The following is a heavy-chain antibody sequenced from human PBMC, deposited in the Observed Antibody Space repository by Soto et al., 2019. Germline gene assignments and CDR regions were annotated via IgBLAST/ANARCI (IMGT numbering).Heavy chain of an antibody. J-gene: IGHJ4*02. CDR1: GYTFSSYA. D-gene: IGHD7-27*01. CDR2: INAGYGNT. Sequence: QVHLVQSGAEVRKPGASVKVSCKASGYTFSSYAMHWVRQAPGQRLEWMGWINAGYGNTKSSQKFQDRVTIYRDTSASTAYMEMTSLRSEDTAVYYCARDTGDGTFDVWGQGTLVTVSS. CDR3: ARDTGDGTFDV. V-gene: IGHV1-3*01.